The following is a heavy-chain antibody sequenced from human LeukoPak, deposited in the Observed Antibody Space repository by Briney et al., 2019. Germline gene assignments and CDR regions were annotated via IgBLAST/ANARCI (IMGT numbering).Heavy chain of an antibody. Sequence: PSETLSLTCSVSGGCISSSSYYWGWIRQPPGKGLEWIGNIYYSGSTYYNPSLKSRVTISVDTSKNQFSLKLSSVTAADTAVYYCARRPGGNTYGYWFDPWGKGTLVTVSS. CDR1: GGCISSSSYY. CDR2: IYYSGST. CDR3: ARRPGGNTYGYWFDP. D-gene: IGHD5-18*01. J-gene: IGHJ5*02. V-gene: IGHV4-39*01.